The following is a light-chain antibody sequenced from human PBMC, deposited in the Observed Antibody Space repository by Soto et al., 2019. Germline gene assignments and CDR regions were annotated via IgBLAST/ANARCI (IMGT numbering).Light chain of an antibody. V-gene: IGKV1-39*01. CDR3: QQSYTTPRT. CDR2: STS. Sequence: DIPMTQSPSSLSASVGDRVTITCRASQNINHYLNWYQFKPEKAPKLLIYSTSNLRSGVPPRFSGNGSATEFTLTISTLQPEDSATYYCQQSYTTPRTFGQGS. CDR1: QNINHY. J-gene: IGKJ2*01.